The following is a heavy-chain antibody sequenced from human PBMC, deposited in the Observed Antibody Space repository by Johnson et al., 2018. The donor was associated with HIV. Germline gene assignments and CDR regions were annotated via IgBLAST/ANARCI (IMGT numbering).Heavy chain of an antibody. Sequence: QVQLVESGGGVVQPGGSLRLSCAASGFSFGTYAMHWVRQAPGKGLEWVAVISHDGYNEDYGDSVKGRFTISSDISKNTVYLQMNSLTTEDTAMYYCAKGGYSGCSVCAFDIWGQGTMVNVSS. CDR1: GFSFGTYA. V-gene: IGHV3-30*18. J-gene: IGHJ3*02. CDR2: ISHDGYNE. D-gene: IGHD6-19*01. CDR3: AKGGYSGCSVCAFDI.